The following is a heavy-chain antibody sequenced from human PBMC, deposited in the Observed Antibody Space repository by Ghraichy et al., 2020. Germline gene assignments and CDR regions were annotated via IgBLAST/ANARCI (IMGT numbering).Heavy chain of an antibody. J-gene: IGHJ6*02. CDR1: GGSFSGYY. Sequence: SQTLSLTCAVYGGSFSGYYWSWIRQPPGQGLEWIGEINHRGSTNYNPSLNSRVTISVDTTKNQFSLKLSSVTAADTAVYYCARSVKYCTNGVCYYGMDVWGQGTTVTVSS. CDR3: ARSVKYCTNGVCYYGMDV. D-gene: IGHD2-8*01. CDR2: INHRGST. V-gene: IGHV4-34*01.